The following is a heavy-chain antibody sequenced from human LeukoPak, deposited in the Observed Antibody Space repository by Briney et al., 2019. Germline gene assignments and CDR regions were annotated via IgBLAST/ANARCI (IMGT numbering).Heavy chain of an antibody. Sequence: GGSLRLSCAASGFXVXSXYXXWXRXAPGXGLEXVXXIYNGGSTHYADSXKGRFTISRDNSKNTVYLQMNSLRVEDTAVYYCARDSASSSGWHDAFDTWGQGTMVTVSS. J-gene: IGHJ3*02. V-gene: IGHV3-66*01. CDR1: GFXVXSXY. CDR2: IYNGGST. CDR3: ARDSASSSGWHDAFDT. D-gene: IGHD6-19*01.